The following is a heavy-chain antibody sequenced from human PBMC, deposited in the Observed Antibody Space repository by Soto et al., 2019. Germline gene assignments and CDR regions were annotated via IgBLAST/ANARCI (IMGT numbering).Heavy chain of an antibody. J-gene: IGHJ6*02. CDR2: ISSSGSTI. Sequence: GGSLRLSCAASGFIFSDYYMSWIRQAPGKGLEWVSYISSSGSTIYYADSVKGRFTISRDNAKNSLYLQMNSLRAEDTAVYYCTRSCRPNYYYYGMDVWGQGTTVTVSS. D-gene: IGHD2-15*01. V-gene: IGHV3-11*01. CDR1: GFIFSDYY. CDR3: TRSCRPNYYYYGMDV.